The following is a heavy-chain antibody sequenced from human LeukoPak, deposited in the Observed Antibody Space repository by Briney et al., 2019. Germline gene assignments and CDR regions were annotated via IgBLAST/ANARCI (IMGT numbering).Heavy chain of an antibody. J-gene: IGHJ3*02. Sequence: GGSLRLSCAAAGFTFSNYAMSWVRQAPGKGLEWVSGIGGSGGSTNYADSVKGRFTISRDNSKNTLYLQMYNLRADDTAVYYCAKGVRGIIWGQGTMVTVSS. V-gene: IGHV3-23*01. D-gene: IGHD3-10*01. CDR2: IGGSGGST. CDR1: GFTFSNYA. CDR3: AKGVRGII.